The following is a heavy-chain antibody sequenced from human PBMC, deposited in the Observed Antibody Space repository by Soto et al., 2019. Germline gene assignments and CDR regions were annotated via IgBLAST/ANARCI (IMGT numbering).Heavy chain of an antibody. CDR2: ISAYNGDT. CDR3: ARRDWESNYVFDI. CDR1: GYTFASYG. V-gene: IGHV1-18*04. J-gene: IGHJ3*02. D-gene: IGHD3-16*01. Sequence: GASVKVSCNASGYTFASYGISGVRQAPGQGLEWMGWISAYNGDTKSAQSLQGRVTMTTDTSTRTAYMELRSLRSDDTAVYSCARRDWESNYVFDIWGQGTMVTVSS.